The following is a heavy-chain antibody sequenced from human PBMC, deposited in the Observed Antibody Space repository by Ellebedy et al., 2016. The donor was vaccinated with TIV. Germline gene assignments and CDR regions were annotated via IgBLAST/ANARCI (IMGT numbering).Heavy chain of an antibody. Sequence: GGSLRLSXAASGFTFSGYWMHWVRQAPGKGLVWVSRINSDGSSISYANSVKGRFTISRDSAKSTLYLQMNSLRAEDTAVYYCATVQLPPDTAHYYYYGMDVWGQGTTVTVSS. V-gene: IGHV3-74*01. CDR2: INSDGSSI. CDR3: ATVQLPPDTAHYYYYGMDV. CDR1: GFTFSGYW. D-gene: IGHD5-18*01. J-gene: IGHJ6*02.